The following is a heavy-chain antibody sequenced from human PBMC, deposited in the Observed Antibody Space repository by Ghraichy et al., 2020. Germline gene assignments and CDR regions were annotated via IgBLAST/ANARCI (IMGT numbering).Heavy chain of an antibody. CDR2: ISQTGRT. Sequence: TLSLTCTVSGDSINSACYWGWIRQPPGKGLEWIGTISQTGRTYYNPSLWSRVTVSIDTSKNQFSLKLGSVTAADTAVFYCARDCNYYDSAGYSKRALDIWGQGTMVTVSS. D-gene: IGHD3-22*01. CDR3: ARDCNYYDSAGYSKRALDI. V-gene: IGHV4-38-2*02. J-gene: IGHJ3*02. CDR1: GDSINSACY.